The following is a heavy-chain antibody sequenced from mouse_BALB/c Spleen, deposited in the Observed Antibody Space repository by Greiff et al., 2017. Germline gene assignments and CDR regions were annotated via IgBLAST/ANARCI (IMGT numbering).Heavy chain of an antibody. Sequence: VQLVESGPGLVQPSQSLSITCTVSGFSLTSYGVHWVRQSPGKGLEWLGVIWSGGSTDYNAAFISRLSISKDNSKSQVFFKMNSLQANDTAIYYCARKGDYDGSLDYWGQGTTLTVSS. D-gene: IGHD2-4*01. J-gene: IGHJ2*01. CDR3: ARKGDYDGSLDY. CDR1: GFSLTSYG. CDR2: IWSGGST. V-gene: IGHV2-2*02.